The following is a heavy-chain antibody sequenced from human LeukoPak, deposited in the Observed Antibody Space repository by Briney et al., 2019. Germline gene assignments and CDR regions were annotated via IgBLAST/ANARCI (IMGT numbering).Heavy chain of an antibody. Sequence: SETLSLTCDVSGGSISSGLYSWSWIRQPLGKGLEWIGYIYHTGSTYYNPSLKSRVTISVDTSKNQFSLRLSSVTAADTAVYYCARVIDDSSGGPFDYWGQGTLVTVSS. CDR2: IYHTGST. CDR1: GGSISSGLYS. CDR3: ARVIDDSSGGPFDY. V-gene: IGHV4-30-2*01. J-gene: IGHJ4*02. D-gene: IGHD3-22*01.